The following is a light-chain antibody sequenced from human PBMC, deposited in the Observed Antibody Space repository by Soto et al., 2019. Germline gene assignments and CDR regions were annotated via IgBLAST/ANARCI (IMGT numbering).Light chain of an antibody. CDR3: EPWYTSLSAGSV. J-gene: IGLJ1*01. V-gene: IGLV1-51*02. Sequence: QSALTQPPSVSAAPGQTVTISCSGSSSNVGNNYVSWYQHLPGTAPKLLIYETNRRPAGISDRFSGSKSCTSATLGITGLQTADEADYYCEPWYTSLSAGSVFGPGTKLTVL. CDR2: ETN. CDR1: SSNVGNNY.